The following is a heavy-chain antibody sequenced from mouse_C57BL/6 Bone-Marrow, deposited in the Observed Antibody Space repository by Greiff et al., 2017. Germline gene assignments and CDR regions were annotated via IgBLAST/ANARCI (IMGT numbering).Heavy chain of an antibody. CDR2: ISSGSSYT. V-gene: IGHV5-6*02. D-gene: IGHD2-4*01. CDR1: GFTFSSYG. CDR3: AIHRLRLVIY. Sequence: EVKLVESGGDLVKPGGSLKLSCAATGFTFSSYGISWVRQNPEKRLEWVATISSGSSYTYYPDRVKGRFTISTDKAKNTLYMKMSSLTSEDTAMEYCAIHRLRLVIYGGQGTLFTVSA. J-gene: IGHJ3*01.